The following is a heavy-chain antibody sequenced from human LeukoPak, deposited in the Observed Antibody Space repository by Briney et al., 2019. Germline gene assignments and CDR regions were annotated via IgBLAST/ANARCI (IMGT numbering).Heavy chain of an antibody. CDR3: ARDGSGTWNDY. J-gene: IGHJ4*02. D-gene: IGHD3-10*01. Sequence: ASVKVSCKASGFSYGISWVRQDPGQGLEWMGWISAYHGNTNYAQKLQGRVTMTTDTSTSTAYMELRSLRSDDTAVYYCARDGSGTWNDYWGQGTLVTVSS. V-gene: IGHV1-18*01. CDR1: GFSYG. CDR2: ISAYHGNT.